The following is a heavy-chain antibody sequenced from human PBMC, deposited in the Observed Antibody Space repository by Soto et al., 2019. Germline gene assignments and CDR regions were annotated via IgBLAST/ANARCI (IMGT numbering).Heavy chain of an antibody. CDR1: SGSISSNNW. V-gene: IGHV4-4*02. CDR3: ARNRLLGYDFDY. J-gene: IGHJ4*02. CDR2: IHHSGGT. D-gene: IGHD5-12*01. Sequence: QVQLQESGPGLVKPSGTLSLTCAVSSGSISSNNWWSWVRQPPGKGLEWIGEIHHSGGTNYNPSLSIRVPISVDNSKNQFSLILSSVTAADTALYYCARNRLLGYDFDYWGQGTLVTVSS.